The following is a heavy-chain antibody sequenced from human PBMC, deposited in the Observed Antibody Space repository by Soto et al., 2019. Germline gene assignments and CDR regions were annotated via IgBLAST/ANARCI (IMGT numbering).Heavy chain of an antibody. CDR2: IIPIFGTA. J-gene: IGHJ3*02. D-gene: IGHD1-1*01. CDR1: GGTFSSYA. CDR3: ARGRQYNWNDGLHRSHDAFDI. V-gene: IGHV1-69*12. Sequence: QVQLVQSGAEVKKPGSSVKVSCKASGGTFSSYAISWVRQAPGQGLEWMGGIIPIFGTANYAQKFQGRVQIPAHEYTNPADMELSSLRSEDTAVHYCARGRQYNWNDGLHRSHDAFDIWGQGTMVTV.